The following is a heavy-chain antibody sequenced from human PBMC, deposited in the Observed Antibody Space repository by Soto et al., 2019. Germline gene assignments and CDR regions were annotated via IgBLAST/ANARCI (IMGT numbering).Heavy chain of an antibody. J-gene: IGHJ4*02. Sequence: QVQLVESGGGVVQPGRSLRLSCAASGFTFSSYAMHWVRQAPGKVLEWVAVISYDGSNKYYADSVKGRFTISRDNSKNTLYLQMNSLRAEDTAVYYCAREGLHFDYWGQGTLVTVSS. V-gene: IGHV3-30-3*01. D-gene: IGHD2-15*01. CDR1: GFTFSSYA. CDR3: AREGLHFDY. CDR2: ISYDGSNK.